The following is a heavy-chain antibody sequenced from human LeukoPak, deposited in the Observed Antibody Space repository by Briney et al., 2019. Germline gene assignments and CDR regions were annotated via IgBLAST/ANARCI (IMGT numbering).Heavy chain of an antibody. CDR3: ARGRYGSASYYKLGFDA. CDR1: GGSLSSGGYS. D-gene: IGHD3-10*01. Sequence: PSQTLSLTCAVSGGSLSSGGYSGSWVRQPRGKGLGWVGSIYQSGSTYYNPSLKSRVTISVDRSKNQLSLKRSSVTAADTAVYYCARGRYGSASYYKLGFDAWGQGTLVTVSS. CDR2: IYQSGST. J-gene: IGHJ5*02. V-gene: IGHV4-30-2*01.